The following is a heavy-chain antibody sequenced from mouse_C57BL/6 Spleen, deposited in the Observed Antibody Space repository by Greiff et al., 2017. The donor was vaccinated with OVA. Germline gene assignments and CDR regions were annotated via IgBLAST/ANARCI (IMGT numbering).Heavy chain of an antibody. Sequence: EVQGVESGGGLVKPGGSLKLSCAASGFTFSSYTMSWVRQTPEKRLEWVATISGGGGNTYYPDSVKGRFTISRDNAKNTLYLQMSSLRSEDTALYYCARSPITTVVARDYFDYWGQGTTLTVSS. CDR1: GFTFSSYT. CDR2: ISGGGGNT. D-gene: IGHD1-1*01. V-gene: IGHV5-9*01. CDR3: ARSPITTVVARDYFDY. J-gene: IGHJ2*01.